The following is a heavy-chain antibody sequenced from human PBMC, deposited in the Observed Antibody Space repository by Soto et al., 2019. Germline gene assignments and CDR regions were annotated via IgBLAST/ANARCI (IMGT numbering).Heavy chain of an antibody. CDR3: AKASLEGVYFDWFRPHFRYYYDGMDV. CDR1: GFTFSSYG. Sequence: GGSLRLSCAASGFTFSSYGMHWVRQAPGKGLEWVAVISYDGSNKYYADSVKGRFTISRDNSKNTLYLQMNSLRAEDTAVYYGAKASLEGVYFDWFRPHFRYYYDGMDVWGQGTTVTVSS. J-gene: IGHJ6*02. CDR2: ISYDGSNK. V-gene: IGHV3-30*18. D-gene: IGHD3-9*01.